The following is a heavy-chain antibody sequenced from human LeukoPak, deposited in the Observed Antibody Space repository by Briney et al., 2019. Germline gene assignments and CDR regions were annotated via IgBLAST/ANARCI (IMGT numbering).Heavy chain of an antibody. J-gene: IGHJ6*03. D-gene: IGHD3-10*01. CDR1: GGSISSYY. CDR2: IYYSGST. V-gene: IGHV4-59*12. Sequence: PSETLSLTCTVSGGSISSYYWSWIRQPPGKGLEWIGYIYYSGSTNYNPSLKSRVTISVDTSKNQFSLKLSSVTAADTAVYYCARLPRTMVRGVISYYMDVWGKGTTVTISS. CDR3: ARLPRTMVRGVISYYMDV.